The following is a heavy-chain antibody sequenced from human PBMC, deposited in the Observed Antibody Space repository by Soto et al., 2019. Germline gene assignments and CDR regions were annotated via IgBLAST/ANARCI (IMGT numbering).Heavy chain of an antibody. J-gene: IGHJ4*02. Sequence: TSETLSLTCSVSGDSISTPESYWSWVLHTPEMGLEWIGYTFYTGTTFYNPSLKSRVAMSLDTPKNQFSLKLSSVTAADTAVYFCARAECGGDCYPAHWGQGTQVTVSS. D-gene: IGHD2-21*02. V-gene: IGHV4-30-4*01. CDR1: GDSISTPESY. CDR3: ARAECGGDCYPAH. CDR2: TFYTGTT.